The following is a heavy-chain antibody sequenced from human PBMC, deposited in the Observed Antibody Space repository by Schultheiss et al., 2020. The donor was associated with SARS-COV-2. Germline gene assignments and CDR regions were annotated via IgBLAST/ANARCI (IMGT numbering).Heavy chain of an antibody. V-gene: IGHV4-34*01. CDR1: GGSFSGYY. D-gene: IGHD3-22*01. CDR2: IHYSGTT. J-gene: IGHJ5*02. CDR3: ARVRIYYDSSGYYIWGWFDH. Sequence: SETLSLTCTVYGGSFSGYYWSWIRQPPGKGLEWIGYIHYSGTTYYNSSLKSRVTISVDTSKNQFSLKLSSVTAADTAVYYCARVRIYYDSSGYYIWGWFDHWGQGTLVTVSS.